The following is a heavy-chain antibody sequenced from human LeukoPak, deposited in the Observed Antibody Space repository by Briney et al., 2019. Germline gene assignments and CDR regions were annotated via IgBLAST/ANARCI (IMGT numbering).Heavy chain of an antibody. CDR2: ITTSDGNT. J-gene: IGHJ6*02. V-gene: IGHV3-23*01. D-gene: IGHD5-12*01. Sequence: HPGGSLRLSCAASGFTFSSYTMSWVRQAPGKGLEWVSTITTSDGNTYYADSVKGRFTVSRDNSKNTLFLQMNSLRAEDTAVYYCARSRGVATIPYGMDVWGQGTTVTVSS. CDR3: ARSRGVATIPYGMDV. CDR1: GFTFSSYT.